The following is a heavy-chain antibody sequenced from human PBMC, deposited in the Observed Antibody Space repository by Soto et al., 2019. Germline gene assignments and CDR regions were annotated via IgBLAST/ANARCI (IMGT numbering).Heavy chain of an antibody. J-gene: IGHJ3*02. CDR3: ARTYDGSGPNSGVYAFDI. Sequence: VSCKASWCAFASRGSSSVRQAPGQGLEWMGWISAYNGNRNYALKLQGRVTMTTDTSTSTAYMELRSLRSADTAVYYCARTYDGSGPNSGVYAFDIWGQGTMVTVSS. V-gene: IGHV1-18*01. CDR2: ISAYNGNR. D-gene: IGHD3-22*01. CDR1: WCAFASRG.